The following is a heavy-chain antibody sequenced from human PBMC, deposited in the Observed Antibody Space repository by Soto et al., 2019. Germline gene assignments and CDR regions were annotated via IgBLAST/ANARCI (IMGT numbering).Heavy chain of an antibody. D-gene: IGHD5-12*01. J-gene: IGHJ5*02. Sequence: GGSLRLSCAASGFTFSSYGMHWVRQAPGKGLEWVAVISYDGSNKYYADSVKGRFTISRDNSKNTLYLQMNSLRAEDTAVYYCAKNQVGGYDSNWFDPWGQGTLVTAPQ. CDR2: ISYDGSNK. CDR1: GFTFSSYG. CDR3: AKNQVGGYDSNWFDP. V-gene: IGHV3-30*18.